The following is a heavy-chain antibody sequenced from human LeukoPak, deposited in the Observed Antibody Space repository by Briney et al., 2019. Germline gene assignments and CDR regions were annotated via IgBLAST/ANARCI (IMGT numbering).Heavy chain of an antibody. CDR1: GGSFSSYY. V-gene: IGHV4-4*09. CDR2: IYTSGSN. J-gene: IGHJ6*03. D-gene: IGHD3-3*01. Sequence: SETLSLTCTVSGGSFSSYYWRWIRQPPGKGLEWIGYIYTSGSNNYNPSLKSRVTISVDTSKNQFSIKLSSGTAADTAVYYCARRHFWSVYGGYYYYYMDVWGKGTTVTVSS. CDR3: ARRHFWSVYGGYYYYYMDV.